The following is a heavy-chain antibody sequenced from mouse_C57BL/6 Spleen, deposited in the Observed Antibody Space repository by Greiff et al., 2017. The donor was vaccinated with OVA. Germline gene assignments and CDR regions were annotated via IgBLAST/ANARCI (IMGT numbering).Heavy chain of an antibody. D-gene: IGHD2-12*01. V-gene: IGHV1-26*01. CDR1: GYTFTDYY. CDR3: ARRGPYSRFDY. J-gene: IGHJ2*01. CDR2: INPNNGGT. Sequence: EVQLQQSGPELVKPGASVKISCKASGYTFTDYYMNWVKQSHGKSLEWIGDINPNNGGTSYNQKFKGKATLTVDKSSSTAYMELRSLTSEDSAVYHCARRGPYSRFDYWGQGTTLTVSS.